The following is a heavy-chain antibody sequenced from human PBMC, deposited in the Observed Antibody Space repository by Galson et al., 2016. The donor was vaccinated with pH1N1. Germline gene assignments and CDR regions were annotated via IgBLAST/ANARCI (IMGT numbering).Heavy chain of an antibody. CDR3: ARDLQAGGYPPGVGKVDY. V-gene: IGHV3-33*08. Sequence: SLRLSCAASGFIFRKYGMHWVRQAPGKGLEWVAVIWYDGNNKYYADPVKGRFTISRDNSKNRLYLQMNTLRAEDTAVYYCARDLQAGGYPPGVGKVDYWGQGTLVTVSS. J-gene: IGHJ4*02. CDR2: IWYDGNNK. CDR1: GFIFRKYG. D-gene: IGHD3-10*01.